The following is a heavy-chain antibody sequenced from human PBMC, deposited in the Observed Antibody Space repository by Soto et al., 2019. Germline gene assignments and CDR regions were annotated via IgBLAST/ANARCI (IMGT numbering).Heavy chain of an antibody. CDR2: IYWDDSK. CDR1: GFSLTTDRVG. J-gene: IGHJ4*02. V-gene: IGHV2-5*02. D-gene: IGHD1-26*01. CDR3: AHAYGGRSLY. Sequence: QITLKESGPTLVKPTQTLTLTCTFSGFSLTTDRVGVGWIRQPPGEALEWLAVIYWDDSKTYRPSLESRLTITKATSKNQVALTMTNTDSLDTATYYCAHAYGGRSLYWGQGTLVTVSS.